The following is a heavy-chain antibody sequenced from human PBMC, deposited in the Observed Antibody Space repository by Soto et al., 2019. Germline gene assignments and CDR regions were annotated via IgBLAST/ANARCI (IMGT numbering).Heavy chain of an antibody. J-gene: IGHJ6*02. Sequence: GGSLRLSCAASGFTFSNAWMSWVRQAPGKGLEWVGRIKSKTDGGTTDYAAPVKGRFTISRDDSKNTLYLQMNSLKTEDTAVYYCTIPTSYGSGSYYYYYYGMDVWGQGTTVTVSS. CDR1: GFTFSNAW. V-gene: IGHV3-15*01. D-gene: IGHD3-10*01. CDR3: TIPTSYGSGSYYYYYYGMDV. CDR2: IKSKTDGGTT.